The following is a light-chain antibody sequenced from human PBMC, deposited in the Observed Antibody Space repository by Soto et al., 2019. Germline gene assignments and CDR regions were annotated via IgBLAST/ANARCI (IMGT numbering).Light chain of an antibody. CDR3: PLT. Sequence: DIQLTQSPSSLSASVGDRLPITCPVSQGITSCLNWHRQKPGKVPKVLIYSASNLQSGVPSRFSSSGSSTDCIQTIRLEVNSGQGYSMSPLTFGGGTKVDIK. CDR1: QGITSC. V-gene: IGKV1-27*01. J-gene: IGKJ4*01. CDR2: SAS.